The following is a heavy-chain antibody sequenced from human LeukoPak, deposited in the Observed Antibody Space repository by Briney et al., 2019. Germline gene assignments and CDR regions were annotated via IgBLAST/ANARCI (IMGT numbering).Heavy chain of an antibody. CDR2: IYYSGST. CDR1: GASINSYY. J-gene: IGHJ4*02. V-gene: IGHV4-39*01. D-gene: IGHD6-13*01. Sequence: PSETLSLTCTVSGASINSYYWGWIRQPPGKGLEWIGSIYYSGSTYYNPSLKSRVTISVDTSKNQFSLKLSSVTAADTAMYYCALYTSSFDYWGQGTLVTVSS. CDR3: ALYTSSFDY.